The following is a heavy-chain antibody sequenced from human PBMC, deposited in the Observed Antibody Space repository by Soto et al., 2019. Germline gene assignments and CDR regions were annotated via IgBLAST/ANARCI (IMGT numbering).Heavy chain of an antibody. CDR2: INHSGST. CDR3: AREGGEQPFDY. V-gene: IGHV4-34*01. D-gene: IGHD6-13*01. Sequence: SETLSLTCAVYGGSFSGYYWSWIRQPPGKGLEWIGEINHSGSTNYNPSLKSRVTISVDTSKNQFSLKLSSVTAADTAVYYCAREGGEQPFDYWGQGTLVTVSS. J-gene: IGHJ4*02. CDR1: GGSFSGYY.